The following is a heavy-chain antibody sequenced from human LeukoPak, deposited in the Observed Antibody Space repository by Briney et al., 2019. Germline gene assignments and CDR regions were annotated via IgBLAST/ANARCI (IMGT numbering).Heavy chain of an antibody. CDR3: ARELVDIVATIDARYFDY. J-gene: IGHJ4*02. Sequence: PGGSLRLSCAASGFTVSSTYMSWVRQAPGKGLEWVSSISSSSSYIYYADSVKGRFTISRDNAKNSLYLQMNSLRAEDTAVYHCARELVDIVATIDARYFDYWGQGTLVTVSS. D-gene: IGHD5-12*01. CDR2: ISSSSSYI. CDR1: GFTVSSTY. V-gene: IGHV3-21*01.